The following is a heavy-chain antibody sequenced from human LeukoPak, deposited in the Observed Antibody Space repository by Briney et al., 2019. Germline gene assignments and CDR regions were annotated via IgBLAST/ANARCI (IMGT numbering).Heavy chain of an antibody. CDR2: MKEDGSEK. Sequence: PGGSLRLSCVASGFTFSRYWMSWVRQAPGKGLKWVANMKEDGSEKYYVDSVKGRFTISRDNAKNSLYLQMDSLRAEDTAVYYCAREYGWSFESWGQGTLVTVSS. J-gene: IGHJ4*02. CDR3: AREYGWSFES. V-gene: IGHV3-7*01. D-gene: IGHD2-8*02. CDR1: GFTFSRYW.